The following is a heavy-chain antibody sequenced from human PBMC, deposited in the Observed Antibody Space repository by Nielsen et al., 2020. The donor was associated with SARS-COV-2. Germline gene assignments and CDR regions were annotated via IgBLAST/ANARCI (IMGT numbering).Heavy chain of an antibody. D-gene: IGHD2-2*01. J-gene: IGHJ5*02. CDR2: IYNSGST. Sequence: SETLSLTCTVSGGSISSYYWNWIRQPPGKGLEWIGYIYNSGSTNYNPSLKSRVTISVDTSKNQFFLKLSSVTAADTAVYYCARETRYCSSTSCYAGWFDPWGQGTLVTVSS. CDR1: GGSISSYY. V-gene: IGHV4-59*01. CDR3: ARETRYCSSTSCYAGWFDP.